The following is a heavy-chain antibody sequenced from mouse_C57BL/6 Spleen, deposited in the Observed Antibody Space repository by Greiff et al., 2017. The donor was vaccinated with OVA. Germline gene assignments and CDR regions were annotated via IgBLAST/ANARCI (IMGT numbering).Heavy chain of an antibody. D-gene: IGHD2-5*01. Sequence: ESGPGLVKPSQSLSLTCSVTGYSITSGYYWNWIRQFPGNKLEWMGYISYDGSNNYNPSLKNRISITRDTSKNQFFLKLNSVTTEDTATYYCARATYYSNYVDYWGQGTTLTVSS. CDR3: ARATYYSNYVDY. J-gene: IGHJ2*01. CDR1: GYSITSGYY. CDR2: ISYDGSN. V-gene: IGHV3-6*01.